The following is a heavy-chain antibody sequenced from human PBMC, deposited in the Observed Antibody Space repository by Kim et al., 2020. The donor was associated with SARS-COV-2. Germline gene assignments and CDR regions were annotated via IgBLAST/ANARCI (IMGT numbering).Heavy chain of an antibody. D-gene: IGHD5-18*01. V-gene: IGHV3-30*04. CDR1: GFTFSSYA. Sequence: GGSLRLSCAASGFTFSSYAMHWVRQAPGKGLEWVAVISYDGSNKYYADSVKGRFTISRDTSKNTLYLQMNSLRAADTAVYYCARDSPLAMYYGMDVWGQGTTVTLSS. J-gene: IGHJ6*02. CDR2: ISYDGSNK. CDR3: ARDSPLAMYYGMDV.